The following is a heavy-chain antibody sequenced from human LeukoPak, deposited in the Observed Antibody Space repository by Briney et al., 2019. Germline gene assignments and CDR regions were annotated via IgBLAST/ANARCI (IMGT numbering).Heavy chain of an antibody. CDR1: GGSISSYY. CDR3: ARLQRVGNSGYYFDY. D-gene: IGHD3-22*01. Sequence: SETLSLTCTVSGGSISSYYWSWIRQPPGKGLGWIGYIYYSGSTNYNPSLKSRVTISVDTSKNQFSLKLSSVTAADTAVYYCARLQRVGNSGYYFDYWGQGTLVTVSS. V-gene: IGHV4-59*08. CDR2: IYYSGST. J-gene: IGHJ4*02.